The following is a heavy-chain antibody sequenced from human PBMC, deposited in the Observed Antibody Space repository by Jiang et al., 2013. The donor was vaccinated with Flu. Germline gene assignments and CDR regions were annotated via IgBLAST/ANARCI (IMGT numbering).Heavy chain of an antibody. V-gene: IGHV3-7*01. D-gene: IGHD1-14*01. CDR2: IKQDGSEK. Sequence: QLLESGGGLVQPGGSLRLSCAASGFTFSSYWMSWVRQAPGKGLEWVANIKQDGSEKYYVDSVKGRFTISRDNAKNSLYLQMNSLRAEDTAVYYCARALWPYRGVYYFDYWGQGTLVTVSS. CDR1: GFTFSSYW. J-gene: IGHJ4*02. CDR3: ARALWPYRGVYYFDY.